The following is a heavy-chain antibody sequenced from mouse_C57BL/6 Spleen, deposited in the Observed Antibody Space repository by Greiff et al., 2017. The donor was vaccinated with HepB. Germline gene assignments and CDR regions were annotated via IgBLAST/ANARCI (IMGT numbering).Heavy chain of an antibody. D-gene: IGHD2-3*01. Sequence: VHVKQSGAELVKPGASVKLSCTASGFNIKDYYMHWVKQRTEQGLEWIGRIDPEDGETKYAPKFQGKATITADTSSNTAYLQLSSLTSEDTAVYYGARGDGYYVDYFDYWGQGTTLTVSS. V-gene: IGHV14-2*01. J-gene: IGHJ2*01. CDR1: GFNIKDYY. CDR3: ARGDGYYVDYFDY. CDR2: IDPEDGET.